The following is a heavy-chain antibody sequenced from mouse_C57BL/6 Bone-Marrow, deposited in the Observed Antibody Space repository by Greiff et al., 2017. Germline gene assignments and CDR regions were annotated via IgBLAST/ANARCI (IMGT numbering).Heavy chain of an antibody. CDR1: GYSITSGYY. V-gene: IGHV3-6*01. CDR3: ARCSNFWFAY. D-gene: IGHD4-1*01. J-gene: IGHJ3*01. CDR2: ISYDGSN. Sequence: EVQLQQSGPGLVKPSQSLSLTCSVTGYSITSGYYWNWIRQFPGNKLEWMGYISYDGSNNYNPSLKNRISITRDTSKNQFFLKLNSVTTEDTATYYCARCSNFWFAYWGQGTLVTVSA.